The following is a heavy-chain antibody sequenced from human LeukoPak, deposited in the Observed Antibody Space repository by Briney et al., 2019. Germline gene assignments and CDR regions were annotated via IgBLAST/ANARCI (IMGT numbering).Heavy chain of an antibody. CDR1: GGSISSTSYY. Sequence: TPGTLCLTCVVSGGSISSTSYYWGWIRQSPGRGREWIGSFYYTGSIFDNRSRRSRVTISIDMSKNQFLLKLTSVTAADTAVYYCASRDGYNSLFYWGQGTLVTVSS. V-gene: IGHV4-39*07. J-gene: IGHJ4*02. CDR2: FYYTGSI. CDR3: ASRDGYNSLFY. D-gene: IGHD5-24*01.